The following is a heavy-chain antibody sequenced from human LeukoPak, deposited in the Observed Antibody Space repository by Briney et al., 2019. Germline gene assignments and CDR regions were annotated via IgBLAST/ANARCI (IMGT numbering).Heavy chain of an antibody. V-gene: IGHV3-7*01. CDR3: ARDADGGARITGAFDI. D-gene: IGHD5-24*01. J-gene: IGHJ3*02. CDR1: GFTFSRYW. Sequence: PGGSLRLSCAASGFTFSRYWMTWGRQAPGKGLEWVATIRQDGSEKYYVDSVKGRFTVSRDNAKNSLYLQMNSLRVEDTAVYYCARDADGGARITGAFDIWGQGAMVTVSS. CDR2: IRQDGSEK.